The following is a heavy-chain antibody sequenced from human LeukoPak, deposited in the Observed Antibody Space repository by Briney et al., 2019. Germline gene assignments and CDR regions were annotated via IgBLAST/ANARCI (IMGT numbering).Heavy chain of an antibody. V-gene: IGHV3-23*01. CDR2: ISGSGGST. CDR1: GFTFSSYA. CDR3: AKSMVRGVILDY. J-gene: IGHJ4*02. Sequence: GGSLRLSCAASGFTFSSYAMSWVRQAPGKGLEWVSAISGSGGSTYYADSVKGRFTISRGNSKNTLYLQMNSLRAEDTAVYYCAKSMVRGVILDYWGQGTLVTVSS. D-gene: IGHD3-10*01.